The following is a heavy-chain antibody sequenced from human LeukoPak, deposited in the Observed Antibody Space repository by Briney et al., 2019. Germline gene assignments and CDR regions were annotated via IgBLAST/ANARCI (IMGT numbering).Heavy chain of an antibody. CDR2: ISAYNGNT. CDR3: ARVGGYYPSHWYFDL. CDR1: GYTLTELS. D-gene: IGHD3-22*01. J-gene: IGHJ2*01. Sequence: GASVKVSCKVSGYTLTELSMHWVRQAPGQGLEWMGWISAYNGNTNYAQKLQGRVTMTTDTSTSTAYMELRSLRSDDTAVYYCARVGGYYPSHWYFDLWGRGTLVTVSS. V-gene: IGHV1-18*01.